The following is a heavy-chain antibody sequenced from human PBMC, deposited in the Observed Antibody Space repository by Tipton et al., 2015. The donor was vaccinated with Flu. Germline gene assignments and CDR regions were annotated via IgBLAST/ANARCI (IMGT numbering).Heavy chain of an antibody. CDR1: GGSLSSFY. D-gene: IGHD2/OR15-2a*01. Sequence: TLSLTCTVSGGSLSSFYWTWIRQPAGKGLEWIGRIYSSGITKYNPSLKSRVTISLDMSKNQFSLNLYSVSAADAAVYYCARHTRIAIGGLNWFDPWGQGTLVTVSS. V-gene: IGHV4-4*07. CDR2: IYSSGIT. CDR3: ARHTRIAIGGLNWFDP. J-gene: IGHJ5*02.